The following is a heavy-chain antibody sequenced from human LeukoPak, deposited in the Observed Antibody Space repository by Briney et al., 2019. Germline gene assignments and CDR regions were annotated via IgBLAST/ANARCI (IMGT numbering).Heavy chain of an antibody. Sequence: SETLSLTCAVSGYSISSGYYWGWIRQPPGKGLEWIGSKHRGGSTYYNPSLESRVTISIDTSMNQFSLRLSSVTAADTTDTAVYYCARSWNFGRAVEAFDIWGQGIMVTVSS. V-gene: IGHV4-38-2*01. CDR1: GYSISSGYY. J-gene: IGHJ3*02. CDR2: KHRGGST. D-gene: IGHD1-1*01. CDR3: ARSWNFGRAVEAFDI.